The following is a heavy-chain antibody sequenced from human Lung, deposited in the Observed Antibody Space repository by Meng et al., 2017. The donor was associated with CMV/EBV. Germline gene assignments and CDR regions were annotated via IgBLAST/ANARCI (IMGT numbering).Heavy chain of an antibody. J-gene: IGHJ6*01. CDR2: IIPVVGTV. V-gene: IGHV1-69*06. CDR3: AKDSRSTSWYLLAAYYYGSDV. D-gene: IGHD6-13*01. Sequence: SXXVSCKASGGTFSNYAITWVRQAPGQGLEWMGGIIPVVGTVNNAQKFQGRVTISADKFTSTVYLDLSSLRPEDTAVYYCAKDSRSTSWYLLAAYYYGSDVWGQGTXVTGSS. CDR1: GGTFSNYA.